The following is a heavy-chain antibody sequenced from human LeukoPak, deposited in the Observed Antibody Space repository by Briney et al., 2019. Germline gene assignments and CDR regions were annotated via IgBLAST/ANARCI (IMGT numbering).Heavy chain of an antibody. Sequence: SETLSLTCTVSGGSINNGGYYWSWIRQHPGKGLEWIGYIYYSGSSYYNPSLKSRVTISVDTSKNQFSLKLSSVAAADTAVYYCARLAWGRLDYWGQGTLVTVSS. V-gene: IGHV4-30-4*01. J-gene: IGHJ4*02. D-gene: IGHD7-27*01. CDR1: GGSINNGGYY. CDR2: IYYSGSS. CDR3: ARLAWGRLDY.